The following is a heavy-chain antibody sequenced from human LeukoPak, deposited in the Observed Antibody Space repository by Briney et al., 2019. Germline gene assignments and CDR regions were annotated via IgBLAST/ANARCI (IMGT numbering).Heavy chain of an antibody. CDR2: FDPEDGET. Sequence: ASVKVSCKVSGYTLTELSMHWVRQAPGKGLEWMGGFDPEDGETIYAQKFQGRVTMTEDTSTDTAYMELSSLRSEDTAVYYCAALRLTGDSYWFDPWGQGTLVTVSS. CDR1: GYTLTELS. V-gene: IGHV1-24*01. D-gene: IGHD7-27*01. CDR3: AALRLTGDSYWFDP. J-gene: IGHJ5*02.